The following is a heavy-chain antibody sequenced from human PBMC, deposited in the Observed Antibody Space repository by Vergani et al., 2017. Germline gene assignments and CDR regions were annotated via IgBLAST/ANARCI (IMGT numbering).Heavy chain of an antibody. V-gene: IGHV3-30*02. CDR2: IRYDGSNK. CDR3: AKEGYSDYFVHSFDV. D-gene: IGHD4-11*01. J-gene: IGHJ3*01. CDR1: GFTFSSYG. Sequence: QVQLVESGGGVVQPGGSLRLFCAASGFTFSSYGMHWVRQAPGKGLEWVAFIRYDGSNKYYADSVKGRFTISRDNSKNTLYLQMNSIRAEDTAVYYCAKEGYSDYFVHSFDVWSEGTIVSVYS.